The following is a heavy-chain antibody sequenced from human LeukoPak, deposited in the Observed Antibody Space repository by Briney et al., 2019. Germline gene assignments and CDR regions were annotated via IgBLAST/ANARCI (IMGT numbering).Heavy chain of an antibody. V-gene: IGHV4-34*01. D-gene: IGHD6-13*01. CDR1: GGSFSGYY. J-gene: IGHJ3*02. CDR3: ARDLGRYSSSAGAFDI. Sequence: PSETLSLTCAVYGGSFSGYYWSWIRQPPGKGLEWIGEINHSGSTNYNPSLKSRVTISVDTSKNQFSLKLSSVTAADTAVYYCARDLGRYSSSAGAFDIWGQGTMVTVSS. CDR2: INHSGST.